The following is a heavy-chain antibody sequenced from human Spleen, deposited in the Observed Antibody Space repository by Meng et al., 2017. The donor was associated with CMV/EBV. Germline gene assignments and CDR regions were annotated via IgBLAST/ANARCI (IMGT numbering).Heavy chain of an antibody. Sequence: GGSLRLSCAASGFSFSSYAMHWVRQAPGKGLEWVAVISYDGSNKYYADSVKGRFTISRDSSKHTLYLQMNSLRAEDTAVYYCAARTRDAFDIWGQGTMVTVSS. J-gene: IGHJ3*02. V-gene: IGHV3-30*04. CDR3: AARTRDAFDI. D-gene: IGHD6-6*01. CDR1: GFSFSSYA. CDR2: ISYDGSNK.